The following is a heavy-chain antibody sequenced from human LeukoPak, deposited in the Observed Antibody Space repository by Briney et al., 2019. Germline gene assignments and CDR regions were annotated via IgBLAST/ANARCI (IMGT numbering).Heavy chain of an antibody. V-gene: IGHV3-21*01. CDR1: GFTFSSYS. D-gene: IGHD3-9*01. Sequence: PGGSMRLSCAASGFTFSSYSMNWVRQAPGKGLEWVSSISSSSSYIYYADSVKGRFTISRDNAKNSLYLQMNSLRAEDTAVYYCARGGHFDSSFDYWGQGTLVTVSS. CDR3: ARGGHFDSSFDY. CDR2: ISSSSSYI. J-gene: IGHJ4*02.